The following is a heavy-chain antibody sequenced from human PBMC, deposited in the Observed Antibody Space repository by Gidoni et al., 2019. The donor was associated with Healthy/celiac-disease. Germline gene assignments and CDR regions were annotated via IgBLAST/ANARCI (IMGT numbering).Heavy chain of an antibody. D-gene: IGHD3-3*01. J-gene: IGHJ4*02. CDR2: IDPSDSYT. CDR1: GYSFTTYL. Sequence: EVQLVQSGAEVKEPGESLRISCKGSGYSFTTYLISWVRQMPGKGLEWMGRIDPSDSYTNYSPSFQGHVTISADKSISTAYLQWSSLKASDTAMYYCATNYYDFWSGYEVYMPPHIWGQGTLVTVSS. CDR3: ATNYYDFWSGYEVYMPPHI. V-gene: IGHV5-10-1*03.